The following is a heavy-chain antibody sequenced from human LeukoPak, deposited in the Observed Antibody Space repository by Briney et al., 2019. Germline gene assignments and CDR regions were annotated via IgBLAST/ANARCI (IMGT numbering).Heavy chain of an antibody. CDR1: GGSISSYY. D-gene: IGHD2-2*01. CDR2: IYYSGST. J-gene: IGHJ6*02. CDR3: ARGDCSGTSCPRYYYYYGMDV. Sequence: SETLSLTCTVSGGSISSYYWSWVRQPPGKGLEWIGYIYYSGSTNYNPSLKSRVTISVDTSKNQFSLKLSSVTAADTAVYYCARGDCSGTSCPRYYYYYGMDVWGQGTTVTVSS. V-gene: IGHV4-59*01.